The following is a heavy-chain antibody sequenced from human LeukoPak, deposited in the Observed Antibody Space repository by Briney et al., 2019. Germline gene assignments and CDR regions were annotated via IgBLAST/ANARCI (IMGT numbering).Heavy chain of an antibody. J-gene: IGHJ3*02. CDR1: GFTFSSYG. Sequence: GGSLRLSCAASGFTFSSYGMHWVRQAPGKGLEWVAFIRYDGSNKYYADSVKGRFTISRDNSKNTLYLQMNSLRAEDTSVYYCAKEVSWISIHAFDIWGQGTMVTVSS. CDR2: IRYDGSNK. D-gene: IGHD5-12*01. V-gene: IGHV3-30*02. CDR3: AKEVSWISIHAFDI.